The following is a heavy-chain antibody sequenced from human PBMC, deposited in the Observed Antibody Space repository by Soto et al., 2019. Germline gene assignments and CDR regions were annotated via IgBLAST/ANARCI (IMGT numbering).Heavy chain of an antibody. D-gene: IGHD6-6*01. CDR3: ARGIGSSSSSNWFDP. Sequence: GASVKVSCKASGYTFTSYAINWVRQASGQGLEWMGWMHPNSGNTGSAQKFQGRVSMTRNTSISTAYMELSSLRSEDTAVYYCARGIGSSSSSNWFDPWGQGTLVTVSS. V-gene: IGHV1-8*01. J-gene: IGHJ5*02. CDR1: GYTFTSYA. CDR2: MHPNSGNT.